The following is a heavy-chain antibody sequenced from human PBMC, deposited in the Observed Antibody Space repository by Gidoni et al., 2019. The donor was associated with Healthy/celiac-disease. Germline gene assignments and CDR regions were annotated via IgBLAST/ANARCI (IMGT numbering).Heavy chain of an antibody. V-gene: IGHV4-30-4*01. J-gene: IGHJ4*02. D-gene: IGHD4-17*01. Sequence: SWIRQPPGKGLEWIGYIYSSGSTYYNPSLKSRVTISVDTSKNQFSLKLSSVTAADTAVYYCARVSKAGTTLIDYWGQGTLVTVSS. CDR3: ARVSKAGTTLIDY. CDR2: IYSSGST.